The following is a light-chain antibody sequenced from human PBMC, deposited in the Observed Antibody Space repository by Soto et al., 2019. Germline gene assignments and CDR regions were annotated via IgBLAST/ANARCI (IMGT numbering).Light chain of an antibody. V-gene: IGKV3-20*01. Sequence: EVVMTQSPAPLSVSPGEGATLSCRASQSVTSNYLAWYQQKPGKAPRLLIHGISNRATGVPDRFSGSGSGTDFTLTISRLEPEDFAVYYCQQYTAWPLTFGQGTKVEVK. CDR1: QSVTSNY. CDR2: GIS. CDR3: QQYTAWPLT. J-gene: IGKJ1*01.